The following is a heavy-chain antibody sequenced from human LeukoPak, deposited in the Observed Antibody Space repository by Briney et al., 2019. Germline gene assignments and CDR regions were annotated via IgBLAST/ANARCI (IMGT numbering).Heavy chain of an antibody. CDR1: GFTFSSYG. CDR3: ARMRYSYGYPYYYGMDV. V-gene: IGHV3-33*01. J-gene: IGHJ6*02. CDR2: IWYDGSNK. D-gene: IGHD5-18*01. Sequence: PGGSLRLSCAASGFTFSSYGMHWVRQAPGKGLEWVAVIWYDGSNKYYADSVKGRFTISRDNSKNTLYLQMNSLRAEGTAVYYCARMRYSYGYPYYYGMDVWGQGTTVTVSS.